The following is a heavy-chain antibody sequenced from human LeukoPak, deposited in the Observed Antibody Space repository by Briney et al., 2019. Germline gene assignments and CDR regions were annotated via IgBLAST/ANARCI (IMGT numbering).Heavy chain of an antibody. D-gene: IGHD6-6*01. CDR3: AKDRGKYSSWGNFDY. J-gene: IGHJ4*02. CDR2: IRSNTYGGTT. V-gene: IGHV3-49*04. Sequence: GGSLRLSCTASGFTFGDDAMSWVRQAPGKGLQWVGLIRSNTYGGTTEYAASVKGRFTISRDDSKSIAYLQMNSLKTEDTAVYYCAKDRGKYSSWGNFDYWGQGTLVTVSS. CDR1: GFTFGDDA.